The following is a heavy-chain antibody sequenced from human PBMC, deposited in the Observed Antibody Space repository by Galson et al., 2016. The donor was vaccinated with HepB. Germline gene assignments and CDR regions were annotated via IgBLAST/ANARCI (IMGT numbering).Heavy chain of an antibody. Sequence: PALVKPTQTLTLTCSFSGFSLSTRGVGVAWIRQPPGKALEWLALIYWDDDKRYSPSLNTRLTITKDTSRNQVVLTMTNLDPVDQATYYCAHRPTLAAAALSFDSWGQGILVTVSS. CDR2: IYWDDDK. CDR3: AHRPTLAAAALSFDS. J-gene: IGHJ4*02. D-gene: IGHD6-13*01. V-gene: IGHV2-5*02. CDR1: GFSLSTRGVG.